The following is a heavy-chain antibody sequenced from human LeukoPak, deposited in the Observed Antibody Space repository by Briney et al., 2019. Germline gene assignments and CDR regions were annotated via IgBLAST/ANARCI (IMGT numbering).Heavy chain of an antibody. CDR1: GFTFSSYA. CDR2: MSYDGSNK. D-gene: IGHD1-26*01. J-gene: IGHJ3*02. Sequence: GGSLRLSCSASGFTFSSYAMHWVRQAPGKGLEWVAVMSYDGSNKYYADSVKGRFTISRDNSKNTLYLQMNSLRAEDTAVYYCAKGSGSYGERAGFDIWGQGTMVTVSS. CDR3: AKGSGSYGERAGFDI. V-gene: IGHV3-30*04.